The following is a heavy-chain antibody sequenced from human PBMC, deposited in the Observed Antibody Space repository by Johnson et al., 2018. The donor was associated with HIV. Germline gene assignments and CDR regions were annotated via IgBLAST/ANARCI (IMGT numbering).Heavy chain of an antibody. V-gene: IGHV3-20*04. Sequence: MQLVESGGGVVRPGGSLRLSCAASGFRFDDYGMTWVRQAPGKGLEWVSGINWNGDSTGYADSVKGRFTISRDNAKNSLYLQMNSLRAEDTAVYYCAREFGELRAFDIWGQGTMVTVSS. D-gene: IGHD3-10*01. CDR3: AREFGELRAFDI. CDR2: INWNGDST. J-gene: IGHJ3*02. CDR1: GFRFDDYG.